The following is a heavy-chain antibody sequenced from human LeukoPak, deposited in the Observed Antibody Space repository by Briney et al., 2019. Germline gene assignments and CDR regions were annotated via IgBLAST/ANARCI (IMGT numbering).Heavy chain of an antibody. CDR2: IKTTNEGGPT. V-gene: IGHV3-15*01. CDR3: TADLSVSAGYSFDY. Sequence: GGSLRLSCAGSVTNAWMSGVRQAPGKGLEWVGRIKTTNEGGPTDYPAPAKGRFTISRDDSKSMLYLLMNSLKTEDTAVYYCTADLSVSAGYSFDYWGLGTLVTVSS. D-gene: IGHD2-15*01. CDR1: VTNAW. J-gene: IGHJ4*02.